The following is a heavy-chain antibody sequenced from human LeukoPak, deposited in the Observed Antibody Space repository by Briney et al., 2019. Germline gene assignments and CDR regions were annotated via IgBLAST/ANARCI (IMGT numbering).Heavy chain of an antibody. J-gene: IGHJ4*02. V-gene: IGHV4-38-2*02. D-gene: IGHD3-10*01. CDR3: ARASFASGSYYFEL. Sequence: SETLSLTCIVSADAITSHFYWGWIRQPPGNGGKGLEWIASVYHSGANYVNPSLKSRVSTSVDTSKSHFYLTLTPVTAADTAVYFCARASFASGSYYFELWGQGTLIIVSS. CDR2: VYHSGAN. CDR1: ADAITSHFY.